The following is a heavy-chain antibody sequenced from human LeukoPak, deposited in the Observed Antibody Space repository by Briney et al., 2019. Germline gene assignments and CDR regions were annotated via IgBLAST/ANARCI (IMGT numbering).Heavy chain of an antibody. Sequence: ASVKVSCKASGGTFSSYAISWVRQAPGQGLEWMGGIIPIFGTANYAQKFQGRVTITSDESTSTAYMELSSLRSEDTAVYYCATAGFTIFGVASRFDPWGQGTLVTVSS. CDR3: ATAGFTIFGVASRFDP. CDR2: IIPIFGTA. CDR1: GGTFSSYA. V-gene: IGHV1-69*13. D-gene: IGHD3-3*01. J-gene: IGHJ5*02.